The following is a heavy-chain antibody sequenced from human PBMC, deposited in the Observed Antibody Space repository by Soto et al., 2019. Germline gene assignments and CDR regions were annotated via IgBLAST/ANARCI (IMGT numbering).Heavy chain of an antibody. J-gene: IGHJ4*02. CDR1: GGSISSYY. V-gene: IGHV4-59*01. CDR2: IYYSGST. Sequence: PSETLSLTCTVSGGSISSYYWSWIRQPPGKGLEWIGYIYYSGSTNYNPSLKSRVTVSVDTSKKQFSLKLSSVTAADTAVYYCARIDLDYGDYDYWGQGNLVTVSS. D-gene: IGHD4-17*01. CDR3: ARIDLDYGDYDY.